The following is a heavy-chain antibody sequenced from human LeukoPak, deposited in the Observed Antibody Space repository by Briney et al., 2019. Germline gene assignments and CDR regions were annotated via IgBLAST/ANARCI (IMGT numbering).Heavy chain of an antibody. Sequence: GGSLRLSCAASGFTFSSYAMSWVRHAPGKGLEWVSAISGSGGSTYYADSVKGRFTISRDNSKNTLHLQMNSLRAEDTAVYYCAASWYYCSTTSCYGGSFDYWGQGTLVTVSS. J-gene: IGHJ4*02. CDR2: ISGSGGST. CDR3: AASWYYCSTTSCYGGSFDY. V-gene: IGHV3-23*01. D-gene: IGHD2-2*01. CDR1: GFTFSSYA.